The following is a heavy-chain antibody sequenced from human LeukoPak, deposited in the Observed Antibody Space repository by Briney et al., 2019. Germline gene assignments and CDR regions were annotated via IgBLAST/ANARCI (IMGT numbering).Heavy chain of an antibody. Sequence: GESLRLSCAASGFTYDDYAMNWVRHVPGRGLECVSGINWNGRITEYADSVKDRLTISRQNTKNSLYLYMNNLGGEDTALYFCARGSVQLWLRDTYYYMDVWGKGTTVTVSS. CDR2: INWNGRIT. J-gene: IGHJ6*03. CDR3: ARGSVQLWLRDTYYYMDV. V-gene: IGHV3-20*04. CDR1: GFTYDDYA. D-gene: IGHD5-18*01.